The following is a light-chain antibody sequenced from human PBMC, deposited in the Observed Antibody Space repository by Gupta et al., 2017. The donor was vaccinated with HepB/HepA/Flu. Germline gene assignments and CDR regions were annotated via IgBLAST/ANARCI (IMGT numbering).Light chain of an antibody. Sequence: EIVMTQSPATLSVSPGERATLSCRASQSVSSNLAWYQQKRGQAPRLLIYGASTRATGIPARFSGSGPGTEFTVTISSLQSEDFAVYYCQQYNKWPPSTFGQGTRLEIK. V-gene: IGKV3-15*01. CDR2: GAS. CDR1: QSVSSN. J-gene: IGKJ5*01. CDR3: QQYNKWPPST.